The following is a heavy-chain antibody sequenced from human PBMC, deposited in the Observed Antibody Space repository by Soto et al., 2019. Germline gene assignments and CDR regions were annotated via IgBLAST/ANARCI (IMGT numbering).Heavy chain of an antibody. Sequence: QVQLQESGPGLVKPSQTLSLTCTVSGASISSGDYYWSWIRQPPGKGLDWIGYNYYTGSPYYNPSALRRVTKAIDTSHPQFSLRLSGATAAATAVYYGARERVPADSHHAWFARWGLRTLVTVS. D-gene: IGHD2-2*01. J-gene: IGHJ5*02. CDR1: GASISSGDYY. V-gene: IGHV4-30-4*01. CDR2: NYYTGSP. CDR3: ARERVPADSHHAWFAR.